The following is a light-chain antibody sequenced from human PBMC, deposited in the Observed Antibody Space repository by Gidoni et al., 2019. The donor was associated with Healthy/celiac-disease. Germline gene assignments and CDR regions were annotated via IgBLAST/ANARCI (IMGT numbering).Light chain of an antibody. Sequence: DIQMTQSPSSLSASVGDRVTITCRASQSISSYLNWYQQKPGKAPKLLIYAASSLQSGVPSRFSGSGSGIDFTLTISSLQPEDFATYYCQQCYSTPLTFGGGTKVEIK. CDR1: QSISSY. J-gene: IGKJ4*01. CDR2: AAS. CDR3: QQCYSTPLT. V-gene: IGKV1-39*01.